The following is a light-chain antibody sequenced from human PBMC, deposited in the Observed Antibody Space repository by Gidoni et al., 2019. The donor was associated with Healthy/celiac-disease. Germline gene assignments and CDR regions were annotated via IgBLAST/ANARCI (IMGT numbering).Light chain of an antibody. CDR3: QVWDSSSDHWV. CDR2: DDS. CDR1: NIGSKI. J-gene: IGLJ3*02. V-gene: IGLV3-21*02. Sequence: SYVLTQPPSVSVSPGQTARITCGGNNIGSKIVQWYQQKPGQAPVLVVDDDSDRTSGIPVRFSGSNSGNTATLTISRVEAGDEADYYCQVWDSSSDHWVFGGGTKLTVL.